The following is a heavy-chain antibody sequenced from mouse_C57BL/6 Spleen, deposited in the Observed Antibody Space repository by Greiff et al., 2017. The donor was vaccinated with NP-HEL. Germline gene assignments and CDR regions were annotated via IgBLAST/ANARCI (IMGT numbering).Heavy chain of an antibody. CDR2: IRSKSNNYAT. V-gene: IGHV10-1*01. CDR3: VRHFYYDYDGYFDV. Sequence: EVHLVESGGGLVQPKGSLKLSCAASGFSFNTYAMNWVRQAPGKGLEWVARIRSKSNNYATYYADSVKDRFTISRDDSESMLYLQMNNLKTEDTAMYYCVRHFYYDYDGYFDVWGTGTTVTVSS. CDR1: GFSFNTYA. D-gene: IGHD2-4*01. J-gene: IGHJ1*03.